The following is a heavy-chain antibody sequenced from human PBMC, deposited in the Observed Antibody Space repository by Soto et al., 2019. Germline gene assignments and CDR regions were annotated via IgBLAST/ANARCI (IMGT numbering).Heavy chain of an antibody. CDR2: IDYSGST. Sequence: SETLSLTCTVSGVSISSYYWSWIRQPPGKGLEWIGYIDYSGSTSYSPSLESRVTISMDTSKNQLSLTLDSVTAADTAVYYCARGKAYSGYDFFDPWGQGTQVTVSS. V-gene: IGHV4-59*12. J-gene: IGHJ5*02. CDR1: GVSISSYY. CDR3: ARGKAYSGYDFFDP. D-gene: IGHD5-12*01.